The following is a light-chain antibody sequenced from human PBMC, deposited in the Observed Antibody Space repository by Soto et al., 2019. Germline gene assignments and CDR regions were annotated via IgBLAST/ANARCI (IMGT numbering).Light chain of an antibody. V-gene: IGLV2-14*01. Sequence: QSALTQPASVSGSPGKSITISCTGTSSDVGGYNYVSWYQQHPGKAPKLMIYDVSNRPSGVSNRFSGSKSGNTASLTISGRQAEDEADYYCSSYTSSSTLGVFGGGTKVTVL. CDR1: SSDVGGYNY. CDR3: SSYTSSSTLGV. CDR2: DVS. J-gene: IGLJ2*01.